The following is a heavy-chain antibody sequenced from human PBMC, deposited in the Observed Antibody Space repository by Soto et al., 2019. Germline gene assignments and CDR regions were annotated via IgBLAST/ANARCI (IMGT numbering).Heavy chain of an antibody. Sequence: ASVKVSCKVSGYTLTELSMHWVRQAPGKGREWMGGFDPEDGETIYAQKFQGRVTMTEDTSTDTAYMELSSLRSEDTAVYYCATGAITIFGVVIVMSAFDIWGQGTMVTVSS. V-gene: IGHV1-24*01. J-gene: IGHJ3*02. D-gene: IGHD3-3*01. CDR2: FDPEDGET. CDR3: ATGAITIFGVVIVMSAFDI. CDR1: GYTLTELS.